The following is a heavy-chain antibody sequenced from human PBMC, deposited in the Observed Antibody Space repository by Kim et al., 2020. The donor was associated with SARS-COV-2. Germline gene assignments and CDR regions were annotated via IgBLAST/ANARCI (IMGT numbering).Heavy chain of an antibody. J-gene: IGHJ5*02. D-gene: IGHD4-17*01. CDR3: ARVRTLKTTVTTRWFDP. Sequence: FQGRVTITADESTSTAYMELSSLRSEDTAVYYCARVRTLKTTVTTRWFDPWGQGTLVTVSS. V-gene: IGHV1-69*01.